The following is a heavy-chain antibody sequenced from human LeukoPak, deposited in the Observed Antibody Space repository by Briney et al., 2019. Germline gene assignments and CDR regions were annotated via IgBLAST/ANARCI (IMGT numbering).Heavy chain of an antibody. D-gene: IGHD2-2*01. V-gene: IGHV5-51*01. Sequence: GESLKISCKGSGYSFTSYWIGWVRQMPGKGLEWMGIIYPGDSDTRYSPSFQGQVTISADKSISTAYLQWSSLKASDTAMYYCARVPLHCGSTSCYYYYGMDVWGQGTTVTVSS. CDR1: GYSFTSYW. CDR2: IYPGDSDT. CDR3: ARVPLHCGSTSCYYYYGMDV. J-gene: IGHJ6*02.